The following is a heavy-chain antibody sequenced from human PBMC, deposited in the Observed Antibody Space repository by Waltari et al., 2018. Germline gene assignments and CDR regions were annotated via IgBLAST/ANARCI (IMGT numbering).Heavy chain of an antibody. D-gene: IGHD7-27*01. V-gene: IGHV1-2*06. CDR3: ARGLLGIDAFDI. CDR1: GYTFTAYY. Sequence: QVQLVQSGAEVKKPGASVKVSCKAPGYTFTAYYMHWVRRAPGQGLEWMERCNHNSGGTNYALKFKGRVTMTRDTSIGTAYMELSRLRSDDTAVYYCARGLLGIDAFDIWGQGTMVTVSS. J-gene: IGHJ3*02. CDR2: CNHNSGGT.